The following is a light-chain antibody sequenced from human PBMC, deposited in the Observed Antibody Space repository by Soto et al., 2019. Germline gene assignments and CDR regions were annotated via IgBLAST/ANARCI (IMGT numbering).Light chain of an antibody. CDR1: QSVLYSSNNKNY. CDR3: QQYYSTLHVH. J-gene: IGKJ2*01. CDR2: WAS. V-gene: IGKV4-1*01. Sequence: DIVMTQSPDSLAVSLGERATINCKSSQSVLYSSNNKNYLAWYQQKPGQPPKLLIYWASTRESGVPDRFSGSGSGTDFTLTISSLQAEDVAVYYCQQYYSTLHVHFGQGTKLEIK.